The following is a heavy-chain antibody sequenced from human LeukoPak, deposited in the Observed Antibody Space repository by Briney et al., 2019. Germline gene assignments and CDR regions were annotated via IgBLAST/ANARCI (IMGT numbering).Heavy chain of an antibody. V-gene: IGHV4-30-4*01. CDR3: ARETYYYDSSGLIDY. D-gene: IGHD3-22*01. J-gene: IGHJ4*02. CDR2: IYYSGST. CDR1: GGSISSGDYY. Sequence: SETLSLTCTVSGGSISSGDYYRSWIRQPPGKGLEWIGYIYYSGSTYYNPSLKSRVTISVDTSKNQFSLKLSSVTAADTAVYYCARETYYYDSSGLIDYWGQGTLVTVSS.